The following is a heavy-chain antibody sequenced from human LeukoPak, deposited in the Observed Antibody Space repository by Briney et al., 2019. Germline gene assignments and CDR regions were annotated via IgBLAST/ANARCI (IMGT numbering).Heavy chain of an antibody. V-gene: IGHV1-18*01. D-gene: IGHD5-24*01. CDR1: GYTFREYG. Sequence: ASVKVSCKVSGYTFREYGITWVRQAPGQGLEWMGWVGADNDYIDYAQKFQGRVTMTRNTSISTAYMELSSLRSDDTAVYYCASVEMGWGFDYWGQGTLVTVSS. CDR3: ASVEMGWGFDY. CDR2: VGADNDYI. J-gene: IGHJ4*02.